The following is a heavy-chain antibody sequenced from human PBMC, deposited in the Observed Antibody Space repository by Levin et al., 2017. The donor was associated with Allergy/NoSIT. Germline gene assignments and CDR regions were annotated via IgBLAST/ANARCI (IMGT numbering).Heavy chain of an antibody. D-gene: IGHD3-10*01. CDR2: IYWDDDR. CDR1: GFSLSTTGVG. Sequence: SGPTLVKPTQTLTLTCPVSGFSLSTTGVGVGWIRQPPGKALEWLALIYWDDDRRYSPSLKSRLTITRDTSKNQVILTMAHMDPVDTATYYCAHALGGAFDYWGQGILVTVSS. CDR3: AHALGGAFDY. V-gene: IGHV2-5*02. J-gene: IGHJ4*02.